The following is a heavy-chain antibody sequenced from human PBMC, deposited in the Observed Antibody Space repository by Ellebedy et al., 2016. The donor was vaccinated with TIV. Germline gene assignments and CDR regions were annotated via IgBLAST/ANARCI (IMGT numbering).Heavy chain of an antibody. CDR1: GIRFGDFF. CDR2: ISAGGDDT. V-gene: IGHV3-23*01. CDR3: REGHYSDV. Sequence: GESLKISXATSGIRFGDFFMSWVRQAPGRGLQWVSTISAGGDDTYLADSVEGRFTISRDNSRNILYLQMSSLRDEDSAIYYCREGHYSDVWGQGAQVTVSA. J-gene: IGHJ4*02.